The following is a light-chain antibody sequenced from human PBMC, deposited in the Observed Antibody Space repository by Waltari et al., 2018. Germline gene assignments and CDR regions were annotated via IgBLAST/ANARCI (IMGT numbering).Light chain of an antibody. CDR3: LQDYSYPWT. CDR2: DAS. J-gene: IGKJ1*01. CDR1: QGIRND. Sequence: ITCRASQGIRNDLGWYQQRPGKAPMLLIYDASSLQTGVPSRFSDSGSGTGFTLTISSLQPEDFGTYYCLQDYSYPWTFGQGTKVEVK. V-gene: IGKV1-6*01.